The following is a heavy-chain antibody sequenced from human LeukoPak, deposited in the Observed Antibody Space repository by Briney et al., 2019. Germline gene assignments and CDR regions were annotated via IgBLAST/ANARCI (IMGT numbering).Heavy chain of an antibody. D-gene: IGHD2-15*01. J-gene: IGHJ2*01. V-gene: IGHV3-23*01. CDR1: GFTFSDFI. Sequence: GGSLRLSCAASGFTFSDFIMHWVRQAPGKGLEWVSAISGSGGSTYYADSVKGRFTISRDNSKNTLYLQMNSLRAEDTAVYYCAKYPLGSRFLWRYFDLWGRGTLVTVSS. CDR3: AKYPLGSRFLWRYFDL. CDR2: ISGSGGST.